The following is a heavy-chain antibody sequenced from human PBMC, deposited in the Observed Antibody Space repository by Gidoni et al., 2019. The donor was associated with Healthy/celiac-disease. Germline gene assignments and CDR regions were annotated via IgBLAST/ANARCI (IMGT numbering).Heavy chain of an antibody. V-gene: IGHV3-30*18. CDR2: ISYDGSNK. CDR3: AKDYFRESGYFDL. D-gene: IGHD3-10*01. CDR1: GFTFSSYG. Sequence: QVQLVESGGGVVQPGRSLRLSCAASGFTFSSYGMHWVRQAPGKGLEWVAVISYDGSNKYYADSVKGRFTISRDNSKNTLYLQMNSLRAEDTAVYYCAKDYFRESGYFDLWGRGTLVTVSS. J-gene: IGHJ2*01.